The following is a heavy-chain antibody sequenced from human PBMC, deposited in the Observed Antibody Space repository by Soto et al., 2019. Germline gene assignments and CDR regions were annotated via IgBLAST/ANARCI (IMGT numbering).Heavy chain of an antibody. V-gene: IGHV4-34*01. D-gene: IGHD3-10*01. CDR1: GGSFSGYY. CDR2: INHSGST. CDR3: ARMSYAITMVRGRTKYYFDY. J-gene: IGHJ4*02. Sequence: QVQLQQWGAGLLKPSETLSLTCAVYGGSFSGYYWSWIRQPPGKGLEWIGEINHSGSTNYNPSLKSRVTISVDTSKNQFSLKLSSVTAADTAVYYCARMSYAITMVRGRTKYYFDYWGQGTLVTVSS.